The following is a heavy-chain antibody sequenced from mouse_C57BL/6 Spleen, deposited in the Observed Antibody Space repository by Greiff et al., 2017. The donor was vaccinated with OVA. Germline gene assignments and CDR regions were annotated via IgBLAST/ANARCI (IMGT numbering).Heavy chain of an antibody. V-gene: IGHV1-80*01. CDR1: GYAFSSYW. Sequence: VKLMESGAELVKPGASVKLSCKASGYAFSSYWMNWVKPRPGKGLEWIGQIYPGDGDTNYNGKFKGKATLTADKSSSTAYMQLSSLTSEDSAVYFGANYYGSSTGFAYWGQGTLVTVSA. D-gene: IGHD1-1*01. CDR2: IYPGDGDT. CDR3: ANYYGSSTGFAY. J-gene: IGHJ3*01.